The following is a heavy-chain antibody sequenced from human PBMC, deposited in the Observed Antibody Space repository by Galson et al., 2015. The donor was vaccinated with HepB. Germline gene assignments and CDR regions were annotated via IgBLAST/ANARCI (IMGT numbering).Heavy chain of an antibody. CDR3: TTTSGHLPWDAFDI. V-gene: IGHV3-15*01. CDR1: GFTYTNAW. Sequence: SLRLSCAASGFTYTNAWMNWVRQAPGKGLEWVGRIKSGADGGTADYTAPLKDRLTISRDDSKNRLYLQMSSLKTEDTAVYYCTTTSGHLPWDAFDIWGQGTMVTVSS. J-gene: IGHJ3*02. CDR2: IKSGADGGTA.